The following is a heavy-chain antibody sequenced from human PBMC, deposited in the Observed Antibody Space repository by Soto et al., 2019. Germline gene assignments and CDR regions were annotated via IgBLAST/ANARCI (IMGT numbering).Heavy chain of an antibody. CDR2: IYSGGST. Sequence: TGGSLRLSCAASGFTFSSYGMHWVRQAPGKGLEWVSVIYSGGSTYYADSVKGRFTISRDNSKNTLYLQMNSLRAEDTAVYYCARWPFRIAAAGSGYWGQGTLVTVSS. CDR1: GFTFSSYG. J-gene: IGHJ4*02. V-gene: IGHV3-NL1*01. D-gene: IGHD6-13*01. CDR3: ARWPFRIAAAGSGY.